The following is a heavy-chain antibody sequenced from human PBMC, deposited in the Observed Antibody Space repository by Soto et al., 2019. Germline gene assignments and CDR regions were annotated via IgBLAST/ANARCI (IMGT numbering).Heavy chain of an antibody. V-gene: IGHV4-59*01. CDR3: ARVGDGHFDY. CDR2: IYYSGNT. Sequence: SETLSLTCTVSRGSISTYYWSWIRQPPGKRLEWIGYIYYSGNTNYNPSLKGRVSMAVDTSKNQFSLNLSSVTAADTAIYYCARVGDGHFDYWGQGALVTVSS. D-gene: IGHD1-26*01. CDR1: RGSISTYY. J-gene: IGHJ4*02.